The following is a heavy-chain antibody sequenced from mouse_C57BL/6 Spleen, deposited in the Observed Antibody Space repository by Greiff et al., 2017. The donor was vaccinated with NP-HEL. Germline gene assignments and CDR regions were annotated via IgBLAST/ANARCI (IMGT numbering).Heavy chain of an antibody. CDR3: ARSGGHWYFDV. CDR1: GYTFTSYW. J-gene: IGHJ1*03. V-gene: IGHV1-52*01. CDR2: IDPSDSET. D-gene: IGHD3-1*01. Sequence: VQLQQSGAELVRPGSSVKLSCKASGYTFTSYWMHWVKQRPIQGLEWIGNIDPSDSETHYNQKFKDKATLTVDKSSSTAYMQLSSLTSEDSAVYYCARSGGHWYFDVWGTGTTVTVSS.